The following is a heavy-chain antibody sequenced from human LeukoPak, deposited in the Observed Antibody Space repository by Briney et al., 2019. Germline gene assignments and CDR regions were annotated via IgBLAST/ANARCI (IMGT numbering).Heavy chain of an antibody. V-gene: IGHV3-74*03. J-gene: IGHJ4*02. CDR2: INRDGSTT. CDR1: GFTFSTYL. CDR3: TRDPWGYRAGVMDL. D-gene: IGHD1-1*01. Sequence: GGSLRLTCVASGFTFSTYLMHWVRQVPGKGLEWVSRINRDGSTTTYADSVEGRFTISRDNAKNTVFLQLNSLRAEDTAIYYCTRDPWGYRAGVMDLWGLGTLVTVSS.